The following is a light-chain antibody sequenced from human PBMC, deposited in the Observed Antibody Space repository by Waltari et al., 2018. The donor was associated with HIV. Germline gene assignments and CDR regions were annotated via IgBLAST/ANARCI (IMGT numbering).Light chain of an antibody. CDR2: DAS. CDR1: QGISSA. J-gene: IGKJ5*01. V-gene: IGKV1-13*02. CDR3: QQFNSYPIT. Sequence: AIQLTQSPSSLSASVGDRVTITCRASQGISSALAWYQQKPGKAPKLLIYDASSLESGVPARFSGSGSGTDFTLTISSLQPEDFATYYCQQFNSYPITFGQGTRLEIK.